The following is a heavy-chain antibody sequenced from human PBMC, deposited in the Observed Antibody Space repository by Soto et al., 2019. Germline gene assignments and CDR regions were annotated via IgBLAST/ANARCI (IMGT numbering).Heavy chain of an antibody. J-gene: IGHJ4*02. CDR2: ISSSSSYI. Sequence: EVQLVESGGGLVKPGGSLRLSCAASGFTFSSYSMNWVRQAPGKGLEWVSSISSSSSYIYYADSVKGRFTTSRDNANNSLYLQMNSLRAEDTAVYYFARDQPGYSYGYGLGYWGQGTLVTVSS. CDR1: GFTFSSYS. V-gene: IGHV3-21*01. D-gene: IGHD5-18*01. CDR3: ARDQPGYSYGYGLGY.